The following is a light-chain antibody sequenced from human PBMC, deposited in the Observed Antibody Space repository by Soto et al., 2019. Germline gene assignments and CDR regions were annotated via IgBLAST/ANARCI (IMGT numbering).Light chain of an antibody. CDR3: QQYGSSPMYT. V-gene: IGKV3-20*01. CDR1: QSVSSSY. CDR2: GAS. Sequence: EIVLTQSPGTLSLSPGERATLSCRASQSVSSSYLAWYQQKPGQAPRLLTYGASSRATGIPDRFSVSGSGTDFTLTISRLEPEDFAVYYYQQYGSSPMYTFGQGTKLEIK. J-gene: IGKJ2*01.